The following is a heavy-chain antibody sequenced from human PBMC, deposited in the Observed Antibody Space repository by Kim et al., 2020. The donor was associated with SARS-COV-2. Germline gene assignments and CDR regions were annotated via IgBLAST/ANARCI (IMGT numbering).Heavy chain of an antibody. V-gene: IGHV3-21*01. CDR2: ISSSSSYI. Sequence: GGSLRLSCAASGFTFSSYSMNWVRQAPGKGLEWVSSISSSSSYIYYADSVKGRFTISRDNAKNSLYLQMNSLRAEDTAVYYCARDHGSSWYFGYYVDYWGQGTLVTVSS. D-gene: IGHD6-13*01. CDR1: GFTFSSYS. J-gene: IGHJ4*02. CDR3: ARDHGSSWYFGYYVDY.